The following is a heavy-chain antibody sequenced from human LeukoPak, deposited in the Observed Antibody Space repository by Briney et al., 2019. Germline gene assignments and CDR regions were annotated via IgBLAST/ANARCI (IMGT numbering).Heavy chain of an antibody. CDR2: IYYSGST. Sequence: PSETLSLTCTVSGGSISSGDYYWSWIRQPPGKGLEWIGYIYYSGSTYYNPSLKSRVTISVDTSKSQFSLKLSSVTAADTAVYYCASTGYSSGWYWFDYWGQGTLVTVSS. CDR3: ASTGYSSGWYWFDY. J-gene: IGHJ4*02. V-gene: IGHV4-30-4*02. CDR1: GGSISSGDYY. D-gene: IGHD6-19*01.